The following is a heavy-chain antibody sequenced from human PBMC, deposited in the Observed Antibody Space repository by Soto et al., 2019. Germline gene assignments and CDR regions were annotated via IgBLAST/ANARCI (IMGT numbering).Heavy chain of an antibody. CDR2: IYYSGST. Sequence: SETLSLACTVSGGSISSYYWSWIRQPPGKGLEWIGYIYYSGSTNYNPSLKSRVTISVDTSKNQFSLKLSSVTAADTAVYYCARVSGNCSGGSCYVDYCGQGTLVTVSS. V-gene: IGHV4-59*01. J-gene: IGHJ4*02. D-gene: IGHD2-15*01. CDR1: GGSISSYY. CDR3: ARVSGNCSGGSCYVDY.